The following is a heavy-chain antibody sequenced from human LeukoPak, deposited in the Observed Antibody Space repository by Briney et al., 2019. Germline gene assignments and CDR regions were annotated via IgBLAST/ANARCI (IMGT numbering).Heavy chain of an antibody. J-gene: IGHJ4*02. D-gene: IGHD3-3*01. V-gene: IGHV4-59*01. Sequence: SETLSLTCTVYGGSISSYYWSWIRQPPGKGLEWIGYIYYSGSTNYNPSLKSRVTISVDTSKNQFSLKLSSVTAADTAVYYCARVNYDFWSGSLDYWGQGTLVTVSS. CDR1: GGSISSYY. CDR3: ARVNYDFWSGSLDY. CDR2: IYYSGST.